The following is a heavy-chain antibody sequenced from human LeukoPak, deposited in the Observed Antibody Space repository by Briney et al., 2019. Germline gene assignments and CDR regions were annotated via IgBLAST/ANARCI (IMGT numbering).Heavy chain of an antibody. V-gene: IGHV4-4*07. J-gene: IGHJ4*02. CDR2: ISSSGSA. D-gene: IGHD6-6*01. CDR3: AREGRSSSSGY. CDR1: GGTISSYH. Sequence: SETLSLTCTVSGGTISSYHWTWIRQPAGKGLEWIGRISSSGSANYNPSLKSRVTMSVDTSKNQFSLNLNSVTAADTAVYYCAREGRSSSSGYWGQGTLVTVSS.